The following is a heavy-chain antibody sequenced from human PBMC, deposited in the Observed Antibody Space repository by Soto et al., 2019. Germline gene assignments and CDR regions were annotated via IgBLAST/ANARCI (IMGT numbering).Heavy chain of an antibody. CDR2: ISSNGVGT. CDR1: GFTLSGYA. J-gene: IGHJ6*03. V-gene: IGHV3-64*01. D-gene: IGHD6-6*01. CDR3: ARRARPDFYYMDV. Sequence: EVQLSESGGGLAQPGGSLRLSCAASGFTLSGYAMDWVRQAPGKGLEYVSGISSNGVGTYYANSVQGRFTISRDNSKNTVYLQMGSLRPEDIAVYYCARRARPDFYYMDVWGKGTTLTVSS.